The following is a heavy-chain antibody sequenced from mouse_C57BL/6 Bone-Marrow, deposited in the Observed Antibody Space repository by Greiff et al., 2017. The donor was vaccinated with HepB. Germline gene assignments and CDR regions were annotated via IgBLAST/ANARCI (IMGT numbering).Heavy chain of an antibody. Sequence: VQLQQSGPELVKPGASVKISCKASGYAFSSSWMNWVKQRPGKGLEWIGRIYPGDGDTNYNGKLKGKATLTADKSTSTAYMQLSSLTSEYSAVYFCASPGFHVYAIDYWGQGTSVTVSS. V-gene: IGHV1-82*01. J-gene: IGHJ4*01. CDR3: ASPGFHVYAIDY. CDR1: GYAFSSSW. CDR2: IYPGDGDT.